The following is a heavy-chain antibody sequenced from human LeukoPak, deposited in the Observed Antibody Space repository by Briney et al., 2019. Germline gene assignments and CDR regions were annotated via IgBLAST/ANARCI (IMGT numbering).Heavy chain of an antibody. D-gene: IGHD2-2*02. V-gene: IGHV1-3*04. CDR1: GYSFTYYA. J-gene: IGHJ5*02. Sequence: ASVKVSCKASGYSFTYYAMHWVRQAPGQRLEWMGWINTANGKTKYSQKFQDRVTITRDTSATTAYMELSSLRSEDTAVFYCARDLYLKNWFDPWGRGTLVTVSS. CDR2: INTANGKT. CDR3: ARDLYLKNWFDP.